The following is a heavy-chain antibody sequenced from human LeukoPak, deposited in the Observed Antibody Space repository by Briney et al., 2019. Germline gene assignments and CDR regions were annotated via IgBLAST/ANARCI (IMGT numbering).Heavy chain of an antibody. CDR3: ATIGDRRTGELYRIDY. V-gene: IGHV3-30*03. CDR2: VSYDGSNK. D-gene: IGHD7-27*01. J-gene: IGHJ4*02. Sequence: GGSLRLSCAASGFTLSTYGMHWVRQAPCKGLEWVAVVSYDGSNKYYADSVKGRFTISRDNSKNTLYLQMNSLRAEDAAIYYCATIGDRRTGELYRIDYWGQGTLVTVSS. CDR1: GFTLSTYG.